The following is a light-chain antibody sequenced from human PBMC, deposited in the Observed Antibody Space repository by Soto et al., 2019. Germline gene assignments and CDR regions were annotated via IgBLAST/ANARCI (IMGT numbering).Light chain of an antibody. CDR2: AAS. CDR3: QQVRSYPST. J-gene: IGKJ4*01. CDR1: QDISSY. Sequence: IQLTQSPSSLSASVGDRVTITCRASQDISSYLAWYQQKPGKAPNLLIYAASTLQSGVPSRFSASGVGTDFTLTISSLQAEDFATYYCQQVRSYPSTFGGGTMVEIK. V-gene: IGKV1-9*01.